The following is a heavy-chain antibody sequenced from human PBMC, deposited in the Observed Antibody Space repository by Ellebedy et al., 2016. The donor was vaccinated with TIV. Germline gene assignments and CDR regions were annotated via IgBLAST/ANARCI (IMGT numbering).Heavy chain of an antibody. Sequence: SVKGRFTISRDISRNTLYLQMNSLRPEDTAVYYCARDFDVATIGDNWFDPWGQGTLVTVSS. V-gene: IGHV3-30*07. D-gene: IGHD5-24*01. J-gene: IGHJ5*02. CDR3: ARDFDVATIGDNWFDP.